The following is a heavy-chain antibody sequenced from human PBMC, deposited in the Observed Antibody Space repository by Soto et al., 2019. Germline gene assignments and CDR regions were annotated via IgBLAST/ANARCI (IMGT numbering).Heavy chain of an antibody. CDR1: GFTFSGYS. CDR2: ISTYSTTI. CDR3: TRSPGAY. J-gene: IGHJ4*02. V-gene: IGHV3-48*02. Sequence: GGSLRLSCAASGFTFSGYSMNWVRQAPGKGLEWVAYISTYSTTIYYADSVKGRFTVSRDNVKNSLSLQMNSLRDEDTAVYYRTRSPGAYWGQGPLAPVSP.